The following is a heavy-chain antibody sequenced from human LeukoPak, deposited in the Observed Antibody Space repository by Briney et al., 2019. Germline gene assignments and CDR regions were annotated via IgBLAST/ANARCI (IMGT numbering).Heavy chain of an antibody. D-gene: IGHD3-22*01. CDR3: ARDEYYYDSSTGFDY. Sequence: PGGSLRLSCAASGFTFSDYYMSWIRQAPGKGLEWASYISSSGSTIYYADSVKGRFTISRDNAKNSLYLQMNSLRAEDTAVYYCARDEYYYDSSTGFDYWGQGTLVTVSS. CDR1: GFTFSDYY. V-gene: IGHV3-11*04. J-gene: IGHJ4*02. CDR2: ISSSGSTI.